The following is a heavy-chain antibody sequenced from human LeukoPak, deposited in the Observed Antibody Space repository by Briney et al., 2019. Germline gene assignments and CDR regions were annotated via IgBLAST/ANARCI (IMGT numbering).Heavy chain of an antibody. D-gene: IGHD3-22*01. CDR2: ISAYNGNT. CDR3: AREKKRLDFDY. J-gene: IGHJ4*02. CDR1: GGTFSSYG. V-gene: IGHV1-18*01. Sequence: ASVKVSCKASGGTFSSYGISWVRQAPGQGLEWMGWISAYNGNTNYAQKLQGRVTMTTDTSTSTAYMELRSLRSDDTAVYYCAREKKRLDFDYWGQGTLVTVSS.